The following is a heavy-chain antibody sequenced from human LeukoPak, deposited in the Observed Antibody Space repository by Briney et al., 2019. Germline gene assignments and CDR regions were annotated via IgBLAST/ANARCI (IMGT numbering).Heavy chain of an antibody. D-gene: IGHD3-16*02. CDR2: IKSKTDGGTT. CDR3: TTVPQTGLYDYVWGSYRQIR. V-gene: IGHV3-15*01. CDR1: GFTFSNAW. J-gene: IGHJ4*02. Sequence: GGSLRLSCAASGFTFSNAWMSWVRQAPGKGLEWVGRIKSKTDGGTTDYAAPVKGRFTISRDDSKNTLYLQMNSLKTEDTAVYYCTTVPQTGLYDYVWGSYRQIRWGQGTLVTVSS.